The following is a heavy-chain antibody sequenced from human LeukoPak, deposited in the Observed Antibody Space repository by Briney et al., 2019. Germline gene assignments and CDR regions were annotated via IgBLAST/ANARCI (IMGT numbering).Heavy chain of an antibody. CDR2: IYYSGAKI. V-gene: IGHV3-23*01. D-gene: IGHD1-26*01. CDR1: GLTFSTYS. Sequence: GGSLRLSCAASGLTFSTYSMTWVRQAPGKGLEWVSSIYYSGAKIFYADSVKGRFTISRDNSKNMLYLQMNSLRGEHTAGYCSAKDVAPDSGCDLDSWGQGTLVTVSS. J-gene: IGHJ4*02. CDR3: AKDVAPDSGCDLDS.